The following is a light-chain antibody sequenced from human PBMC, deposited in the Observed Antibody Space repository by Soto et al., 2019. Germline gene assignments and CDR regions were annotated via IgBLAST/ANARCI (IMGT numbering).Light chain of an antibody. Sequence: QSVLTQPPSVSGAPGQRVAISCTGSSSNIGANYDVQWYQQFLGTAPRLLIYANNNRPSGVPDRISGSKSGTSASLAITGVQAEDEAHYYCQSYDSSLSGVLFGGGTKLTVL. V-gene: IGLV1-40*01. CDR3: QSYDSSLSGVL. CDR2: ANN. CDR1: SSNIGANYD. J-gene: IGLJ2*01.